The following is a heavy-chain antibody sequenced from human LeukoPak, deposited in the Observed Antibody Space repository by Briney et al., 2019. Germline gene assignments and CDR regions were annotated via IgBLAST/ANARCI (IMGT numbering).Heavy chain of an antibody. J-gene: IGHJ3*02. V-gene: IGHV3-23*01. CDR2: ISGSGGST. Sequence: PGGSLSLSCAASGFTFSSYAMSWVRQAPGKGLEWVSAISGSGGSTYYADSVKGRFTISRDNSKNTLYLQMNSLRAEDTAVYYCAKDGSVAGLLGAFDIWGQGTMVTVSS. CDR3: AKDGSVAGLLGAFDI. D-gene: IGHD6-19*01. CDR1: GFTFSSYA.